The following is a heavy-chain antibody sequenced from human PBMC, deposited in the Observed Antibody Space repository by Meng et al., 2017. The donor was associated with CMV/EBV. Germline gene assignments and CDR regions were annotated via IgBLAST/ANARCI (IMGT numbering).Heavy chain of an antibody. J-gene: IGHJ4*02. CDR1: GFTVSSNY. D-gene: IGHD6-13*01. Sequence: GESLKISCAASGFTVSSNYMSWVRQAPGKGLEWVSVIYSGGSTYYADSVKGRFTISRDNSKNTLYLQMNSLRAEDTAVYYCARDLRVDSSSYYYFDYWGQGTLVTVSS. CDR3: ARDLRVDSSSYYYFDY. V-gene: IGHV3-53*01. CDR2: IYSGGST.